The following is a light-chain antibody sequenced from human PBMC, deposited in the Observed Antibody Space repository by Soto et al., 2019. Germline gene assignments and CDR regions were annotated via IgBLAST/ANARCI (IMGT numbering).Light chain of an antibody. CDR1: QSVNSN. V-gene: IGKV3-15*01. CDR2: GAS. Sequence: EIVMTQSPATLPVSPGERATLSCRASQSVNSNLAWYQQEPGQAPRLLIYGASTRATGIPARFSGGGSGTEFTLTISSLQSEDFAVYYCQQYNNWLWTFGQGTKVEIK. J-gene: IGKJ1*01. CDR3: QQYNNWLWT.